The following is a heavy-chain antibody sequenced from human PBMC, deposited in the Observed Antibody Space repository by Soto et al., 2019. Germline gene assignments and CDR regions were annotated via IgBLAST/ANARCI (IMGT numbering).Heavy chain of an antibody. Sequence: ASVKVSCKASGYTFTGYYMHWVRQAPGQGLEWMGWINPNSGGTNYAQKFQGWVTMTRDTSISTAYMELSRLRSDDTAVYYCARDPGYCSGGSCPLGYYYYGMDVWGQGTTVTVS. D-gene: IGHD2-15*01. V-gene: IGHV1-2*04. CDR2: INPNSGGT. J-gene: IGHJ6*02. CDR3: ARDPGYCSGGSCPLGYYYYGMDV. CDR1: GYTFTGYY.